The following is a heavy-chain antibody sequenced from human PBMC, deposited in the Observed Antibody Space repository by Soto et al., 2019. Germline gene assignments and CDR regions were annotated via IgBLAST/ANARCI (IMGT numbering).Heavy chain of an antibody. V-gene: IGHV3-20*04. D-gene: IGHD3-3*01. J-gene: IGHJ5*02. CDR3: ARELYDFWSGYYGWFDP. CDR1: GFTFDDYG. Sequence: GGSLRLSCAASGFTFDDYGMSWVRQAPGKGLEWVSGINWNGGSTGYADSVKGRFTISRDNAKNSLYLQMNSLRAEDTALYYCARELYDFWSGYYGWFDPWGQGTMVTVSS. CDR2: INWNGGST.